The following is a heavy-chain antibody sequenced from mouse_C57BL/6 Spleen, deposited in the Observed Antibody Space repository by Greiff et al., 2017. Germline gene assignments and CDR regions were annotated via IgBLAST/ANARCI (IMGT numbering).Heavy chain of an antibody. D-gene: IGHD1-1*01. CDR2: IYPRSGNT. CDR1: GYTFTSYG. V-gene: IGHV1-81*01. CDR3: ARYGITTVVAPFAY. Sequence: QVQLQQSGAELARPGASVKLSCKASGYTFTSYGISWVKQRTGQGLEWIGEIYPRSGNTYYNEEFKGKATLTADKSSSTAYMELRSLTSEDSAVYFCARYGITTVVAPFAYWGQGTLVTVSA. J-gene: IGHJ3*01.